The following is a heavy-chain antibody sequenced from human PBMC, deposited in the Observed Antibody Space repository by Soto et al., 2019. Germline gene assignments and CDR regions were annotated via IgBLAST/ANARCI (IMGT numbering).Heavy chain of an antibody. CDR1: GFTFSSYG. CDR2: ISYDGSNK. CDR3: ANGRGCSGGSCGLNYYYYYGMDV. Sequence: LRLSCAASGFTFSSYGMHWVRQAPGKGLEWVAVISYDGSNKYYADSVKGRFTISRDNSKNTLYLQMNSLRAEDTAVYYCANGRGCSGGSCGLNYYYYYGMDVWGQGTTVTVSS. J-gene: IGHJ6*02. D-gene: IGHD2-15*01. V-gene: IGHV3-30*18.